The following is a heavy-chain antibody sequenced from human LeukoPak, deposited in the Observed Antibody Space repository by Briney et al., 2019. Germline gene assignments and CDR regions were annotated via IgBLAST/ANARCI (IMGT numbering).Heavy chain of an antibody. CDR2: IKQDGSEK. Sequence: GGSLRLSCAASGFTVSSNYMSWVRQAPGKGLEWVANIKQDGSEKYYVDSVKGRFTISRDNAKNSLSLQMNSLRAEDTAVYYCARSYGDWFDPWGQGTLVTVSS. CDR1: GFTVSSNY. D-gene: IGHD2-21*01. V-gene: IGHV3-7*01. J-gene: IGHJ5*02. CDR3: ARSYGDWFDP.